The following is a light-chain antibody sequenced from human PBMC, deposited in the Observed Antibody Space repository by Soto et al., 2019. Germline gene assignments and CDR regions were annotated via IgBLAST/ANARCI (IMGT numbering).Light chain of an antibody. Sequence: QSVLTQTPSASGTPGQGVVISCSGTYSNLGSNTVKWYRQVPGSAPKFLIYSNNERPSGVPDRFSGSKSGTSASLAISGLQSEDGADYYCATWYDTLRGWVFGGGTKVTVL. CDR1: YSNLGSNT. J-gene: IGLJ3*02. CDR2: SNN. CDR3: ATWYDTLRGWV. V-gene: IGLV1-44*01.